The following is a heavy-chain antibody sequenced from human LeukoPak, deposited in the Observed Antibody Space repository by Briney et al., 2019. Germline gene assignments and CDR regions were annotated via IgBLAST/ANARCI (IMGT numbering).Heavy chain of an antibody. CDR3: ANSFYCSGGSCYLEDDAFDI. D-gene: IGHD2-15*01. J-gene: IGHJ3*02. V-gene: IGHV3-30*02. CDR2: IRYDGSNK. CDR1: GFTFSSYG. Sequence: GGSLRLSCAASGFTFSSYGMHWVRQAPGKGLEWVAFIRYDGSNKYYADSVKGRFTISRDNSKNTLYLQMNSLRAEDTAVYYCANSFYCSGGSCYLEDDAFDIWGQGTMVTVSS.